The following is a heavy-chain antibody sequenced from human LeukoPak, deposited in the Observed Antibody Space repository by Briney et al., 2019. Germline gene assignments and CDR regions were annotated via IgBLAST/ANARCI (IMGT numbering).Heavy chain of an antibody. V-gene: IGHV4-59*01. CDR1: GGSISSYY. CDR2: IYYSGST. Sequence: SETLSLTCTVSGGSISSYYWSWIRQPPGKGLEWIGYIYYSGSTNYNPSLKSRVTISVDTSKNQFSLKLSSVTAADTAVYYCARDGVWDDILTGYYKRDPYYFDYWGQGTLVTVSS. CDR3: ARDGVWDDILTGYYKRDPYYFDY. J-gene: IGHJ4*02. D-gene: IGHD3-9*01.